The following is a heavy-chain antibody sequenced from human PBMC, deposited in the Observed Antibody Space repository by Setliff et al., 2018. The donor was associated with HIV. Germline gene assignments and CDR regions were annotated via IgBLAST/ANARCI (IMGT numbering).Heavy chain of an antibody. CDR1: YY. V-gene: IGHV3-11*01. J-gene: IGHJ4*02. CDR2: ISGSGDST. CDR3: ARDVAVASFFNY. D-gene: IGHD6-19*01. Sequence: YYWSWIRQPPGKGLEWVSVISGSGDSTFYADSLKGRFTISRDNAKNSLYLQMSSLRAEDTAVYYCARDVAVASFFNYWGQGTLVTVSS.